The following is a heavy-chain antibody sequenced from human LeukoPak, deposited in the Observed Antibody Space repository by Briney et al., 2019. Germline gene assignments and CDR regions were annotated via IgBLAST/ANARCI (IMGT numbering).Heavy chain of an antibody. V-gene: IGHV3-23*01. CDR2: ISGSGGST. Sequence: GGSLRLSCAASGFTFSSYAMSWVRQAPGKGLEWVSAISGSGGSTYYADSVKGRFTISRDNSKNTPYLQMNSLRAEDTAVYYCARDRDSSGYHFHYWGQGTLVTVSS. D-gene: IGHD3-22*01. CDR1: GFTFSSYA. CDR3: ARDRDSSGYHFHY. J-gene: IGHJ4*02.